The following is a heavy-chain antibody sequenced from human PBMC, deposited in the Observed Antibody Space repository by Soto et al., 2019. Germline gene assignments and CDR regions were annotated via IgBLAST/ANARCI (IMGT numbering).Heavy chain of an antibody. CDR1: VFTLSSYV. D-gene: IGHD1-7*01. CDR2: ISSSGSTI. Sequence: GGSPRLTSAASVFTLSSYVINLMRQATGKGLEWVSYISSSGSTIYYAASVKGRFTISRDNAKISLYLQMNSMRAEDTAVYYCGRDARGDSLELMNDGMDVWGQGTTVTV. V-gene: IGHV3-48*03. J-gene: IGHJ6*02. CDR3: GRDARGDSLELMNDGMDV.